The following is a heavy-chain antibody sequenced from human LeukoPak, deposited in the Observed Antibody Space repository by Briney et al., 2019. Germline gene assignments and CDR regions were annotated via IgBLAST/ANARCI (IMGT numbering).Heavy chain of an antibody. V-gene: IGHV3-23*01. CDR2: ISGSGGST. J-gene: IGHJ4*02. CDR1: GFTFSSYA. CDR3: AKDSLDQEDHIVVVPAAIVDY. D-gene: IGHD2-2*02. Sequence: GGSLRLSCAASGFTFSSYAMSWVRQAPGKGLEWVSAISGSGGSTYYADPVKGRFTISRDNSRNTLYLQMNSLRAEDTAVYYCAKDSLDQEDHIVVVPAAIVDYWGQGTLVTVSS.